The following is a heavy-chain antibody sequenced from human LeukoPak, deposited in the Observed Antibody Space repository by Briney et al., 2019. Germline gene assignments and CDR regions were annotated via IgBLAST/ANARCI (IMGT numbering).Heavy chain of an antibody. CDR1: GFTFDDYA. Sequence: GRSLRLSCAASGFTFDDYAMHWVRQAPGKGLEWVSGISWNSGSMDYADSVKGRFTISRDNAKNSLYLQMNSLRAEDTALYYCAKAYDPGYSYGYALFDYWGQGTLVTVSS. CDR3: AKAYDPGYSYGYALFDY. CDR2: ISWNSGSM. V-gene: IGHV3-9*01. D-gene: IGHD5-18*01. J-gene: IGHJ4*02.